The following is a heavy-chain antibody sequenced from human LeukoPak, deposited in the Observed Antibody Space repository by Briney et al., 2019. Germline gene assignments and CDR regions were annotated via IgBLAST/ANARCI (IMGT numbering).Heavy chain of an antibody. D-gene: IGHD3-3*01. CDR3: ATHTIFGAERGAFDI. CDR1: GGSISSGSYY. V-gene: IGHV4-61*02. J-gene: IGHJ3*02. CDR2: IYTSGST. Sequence: PSETLSLTCTVSGGSISSGSYYWSWIRQPAGKGLEWIGRIYTSGSTNYNPSLKSRVTISVDTSKNQFSLKLSSVTAADTAVYYCATHTIFGAERGAFDIWGQGTMVTVSS.